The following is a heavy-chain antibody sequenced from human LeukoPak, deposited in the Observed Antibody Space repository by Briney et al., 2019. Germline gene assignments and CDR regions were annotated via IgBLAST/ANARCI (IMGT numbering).Heavy chain of an antibody. CDR3: AREGEDSSGSYYLDY. D-gene: IGHD3-22*01. CDR1: GGSISSHY. V-gene: IGHV4-59*11. Sequence: SETLSLTCTVSGGSISSHYWSWIRQPPGKGLEWTGYIYYSGSTNYNPSLKSRVTISVDTSRNQFSLKLSSVTAADTAVYYCAREGEDSSGSYYLDYWGQGTLATVSS. CDR2: IYYSGST. J-gene: IGHJ4*02.